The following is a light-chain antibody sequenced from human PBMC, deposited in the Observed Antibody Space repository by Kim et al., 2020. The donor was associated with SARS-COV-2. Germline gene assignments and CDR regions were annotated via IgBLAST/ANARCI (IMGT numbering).Light chain of an antibody. CDR1: VLAKKY. J-gene: IGLJ2*01. CDR2: KDS. CDR3: YSAADNNLV. V-gene: IGLV3-27*01. Sequence: VAPGQTARITCSGDVLAKKYARWFQQKPGQAPVLVIYKDSERPSGIPERFSGSSSGTTVTLTISGAQVEDEADYYCYSAADNNLVFGGGTKLTVL.